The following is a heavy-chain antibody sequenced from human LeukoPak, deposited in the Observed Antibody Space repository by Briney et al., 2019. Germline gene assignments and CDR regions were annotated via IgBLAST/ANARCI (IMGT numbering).Heavy chain of an antibody. CDR3: ARRLTQYDCFDP. CDR1: GFTFSFYA. J-gene: IGHJ5*02. Sequence: GGSLRLSCAASGFTFSFYAINWVRQAPGKGLEWVSSISTGGFDIYYADSVKGRFTVSRDNAKYSLYLQMNSLRAEDTAVYYCARRLTQYDCFDPWGQGILVTASS. V-gene: IGHV3-21*01. CDR2: ISTGGFDI. D-gene: IGHD2-2*01.